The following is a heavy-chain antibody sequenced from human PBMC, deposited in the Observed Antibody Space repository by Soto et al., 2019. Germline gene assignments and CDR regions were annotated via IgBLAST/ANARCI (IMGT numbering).Heavy chain of an antibody. J-gene: IGHJ4*02. CDR1: GGSFSGYY. D-gene: IGHD3-22*01. V-gene: IGHV4-34*01. CDR3: ARDNYYDSRGSHIAGGGFAH. CDR2: INHSGST. Sequence: SETLSLTCAVYGGSFSGYYWSWIRQPPGKGLEWIGEINHSGSTNYNPSLKSRVTISVDTSKNQFSLKLSSVTAADTAMYFCARDNYYDSRGSHIAGGGFAHRGQGTLVTVSS.